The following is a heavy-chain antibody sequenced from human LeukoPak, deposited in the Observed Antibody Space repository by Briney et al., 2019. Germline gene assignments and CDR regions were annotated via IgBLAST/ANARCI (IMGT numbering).Heavy chain of an antibody. CDR2: IKQDGSEK. D-gene: IGHD2-21*01. Sequence: GGSLGLSCVASESTFSSYWMSWVRQAPGKGLNWVANIKQDGSEKHYVDSVKGRFTISRDNAKNSLYLQMNSLRVEDTAVYYCARYCGGDCYGMDVWGQGTTVTVSS. CDR1: ESTFSSYW. V-gene: IGHV3-7*01. CDR3: ARYCGGDCYGMDV. J-gene: IGHJ6*02.